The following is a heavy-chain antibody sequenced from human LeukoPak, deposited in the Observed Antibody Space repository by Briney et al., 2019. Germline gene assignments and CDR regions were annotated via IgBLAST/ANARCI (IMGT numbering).Heavy chain of an antibody. Sequence: EASVKVSCKASGGTFSSYAISWVRQAPGQGLEWMGGIIPIFGTANYAQKFQGRVTITTDESTSTAYMELSSLRSEDTAVYYCASKSLVGATESDAFDIWGQGTMVTVSS. CDR1: GGTFSSYA. J-gene: IGHJ3*02. V-gene: IGHV1-69*05. CDR2: IIPIFGTA. D-gene: IGHD1-26*01. CDR3: ASKSLVGATESDAFDI.